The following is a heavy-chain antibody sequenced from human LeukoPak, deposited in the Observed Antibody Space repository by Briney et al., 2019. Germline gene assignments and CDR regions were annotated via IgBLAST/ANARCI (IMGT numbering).Heavy chain of an antibody. D-gene: IGHD3-3*01. Sequence: SVKVSCKASGGTFSSYAISWVRQAPGQGLEWMGGIIPILGTANYAQKFQGRVTITTDESTSTAYMELSSLRSEDTAVYYCARGHVLRFLEWSFNYYMDVWGKGSTVTVSS. CDR3: ARGHVLRFLEWSFNYYMDV. CDR2: IIPILGTA. CDR1: GGTFSSYA. V-gene: IGHV1-69*05. J-gene: IGHJ6*03.